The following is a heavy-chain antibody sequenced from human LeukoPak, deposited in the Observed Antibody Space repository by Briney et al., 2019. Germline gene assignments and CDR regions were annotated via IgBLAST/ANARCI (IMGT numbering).Heavy chain of an antibody. CDR3: ARELPLTIFGVANGMDV. J-gene: IGHJ6*02. D-gene: IGHD3-3*01. CDR2: FKSSSYI. CDR1: GFVFSSYD. V-gene: IGHV3-21*01. Sequence: GGTLRLSCAASGFVFSSYDMNWVRQAPGKGLEWVSCFKSSSYIYYADSVRGRFTISRDNAKNSLYLQMNSLRAEDTAVYYCARELPLTIFGVANGMDVWGQGTTVIVSS.